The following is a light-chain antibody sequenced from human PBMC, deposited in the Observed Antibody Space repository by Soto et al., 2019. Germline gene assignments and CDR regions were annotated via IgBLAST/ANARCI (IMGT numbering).Light chain of an antibody. CDR3: QQYGSSPPVT. CDR2: GAS. J-gene: IGKJ4*01. CDR1: QSVSNNY. Sequence: EIVLTQSPGTLSLSPGERATLSCRASQSVSNNYLAWYQQNPGQAPRLLIYGASSRATGIPDRFSGSGSGTDFTLSISRQEPEDFAVYYCQQYGSSPPVTFGGGTRVEIK. V-gene: IGKV3-20*01.